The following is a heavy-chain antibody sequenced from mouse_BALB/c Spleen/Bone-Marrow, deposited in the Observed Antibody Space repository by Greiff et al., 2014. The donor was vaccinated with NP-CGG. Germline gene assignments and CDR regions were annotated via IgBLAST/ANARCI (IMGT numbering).Heavy chain of an antibody. CDR1: GYTFTSYT. CDR2: INPSSGYT. V-gene: IGHV1-4*02. Sequence: VQLQQSAAELARPGASVKMSCKASGYTFTSYTMHWVKQRPGQGLEWIGYINPSSGYTEYNQKFKDKTTLTADKSSNTAYMQLSSLTSEDSAVYYCARYRAFYAMDYWGQGTSVTVSS. CDR3: ARYRAFYAMDY. J-gene: IGHJ4*01. D-gene: IGHD3-1*01.